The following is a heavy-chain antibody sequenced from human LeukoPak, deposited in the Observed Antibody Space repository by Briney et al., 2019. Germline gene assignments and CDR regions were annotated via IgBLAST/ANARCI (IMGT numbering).Heavy chain of an antibody. CDR1: GYTFTGYY. J-gene: IGHJ4*02. CDR2: INPNSGGT. V-gene: IGHV1-2*02. Sequence: VASVKVSCKASGYTFTGYYMHWVRQAPGQGLEWMGWINPNSGGTNYAQKFQGRVTMTRDTSISTAYMELSRLRSDDTAVYYCARDGVFDYYGSGSYYNIWGQGTLVTVSS. CDR3: ARDGVFDYYGSGSYYNI. D-gene: IGHD3-10*01.